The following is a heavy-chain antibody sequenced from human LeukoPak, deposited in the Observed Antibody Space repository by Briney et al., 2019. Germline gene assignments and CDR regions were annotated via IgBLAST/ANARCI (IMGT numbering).Heavy chain of an antibody. CDR3: ATWSAVGIVVVPAAILEWGAFDI. J-gene: IGHJ3*02. D-gene: IGHD2-2*02. CDR2: FDPEDGET. Sequence: ASVKVSCKVSGYTLTELSMHWVRQAPGKGLEWMGGFDPEDGETIYAKKFQGRVTMTEDTSTDTAYMELSSLRSEDTAVYYCATWSAVGIVVVPAAILEWGAFDIWGQGTMVTVSS. CDR1: GYTLTELS. V-gene: IGHV1-24*01.